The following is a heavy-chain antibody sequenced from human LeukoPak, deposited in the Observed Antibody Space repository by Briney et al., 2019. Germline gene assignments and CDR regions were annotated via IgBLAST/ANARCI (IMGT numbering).Heavy chain of an antibody. CDR2: IYRGGTT. D-gene: IGHD2/OR15-2a*01. CDR1: GGSISNDY. J-gene: IGHJ5*02. CDR3: AKNSNALGDVNWFDP. Sequence: SETLSLTCAVSGGSISNDYWNWIRQPPGKGLEWIGYIYRGGTTNYNPSLKGRVAISVDTSKNQFSLRLSSVTAADPAVYYCAKNSNALGDVNWFDPWGQGTLVTVSS. V-gene: IGHV4-59*01.